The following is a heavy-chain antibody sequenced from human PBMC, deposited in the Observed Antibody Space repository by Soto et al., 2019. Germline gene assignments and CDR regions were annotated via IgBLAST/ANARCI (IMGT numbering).Heavy chain of an antibody. V-gene: IGHV1-69*08. J-gene: IGHJ5*02. CDR3: ARDRPAATHRINWFDP. Sequence: QVQLVQSGAEVKKPGSSVKVSCKASGGTFSSYTISWVRQAPGQGLEWMGRIIPILGIANYAQKFQGRVTITADKSTSKAYMELSSLRSEDTAVYYCARDRPAATHRINWFDPWGQGTLVTVSS. CDR1: GGTFSSYT. D-gene: IGHD2-2*01. CDR2: IIPILGIA.